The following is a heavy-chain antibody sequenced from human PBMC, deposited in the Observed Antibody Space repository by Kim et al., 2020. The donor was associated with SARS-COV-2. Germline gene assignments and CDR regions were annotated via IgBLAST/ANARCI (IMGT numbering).Heavy chain of an antibody. CDR1: GFTFSSYG. Sequence: GGSLRLSCAASGFTFSSYGMHWVRQAPGKGLEWVAVIWYDGSNKYYADSVKGRFTISRDNSKNTLYLQMNSLRAEDTAVYYCAKDTWGSGSYYGDYWGQGALVTVSS. CDR3: AKDTWGSGSYYGDY. V-gene: IGHV3-33*06. CDR2: IWYDGSNK. J-gene: IGHJ4*02. D-gene: IGHD3-10*01.